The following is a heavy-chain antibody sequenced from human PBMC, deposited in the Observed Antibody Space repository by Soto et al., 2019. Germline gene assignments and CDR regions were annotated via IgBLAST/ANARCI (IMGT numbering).Heavy chain of an antibody. CDR2: IIPILGIA. V-gene: IGHV1-69*02. D-gene: IGHD4-17*01. CDR1: GGTFSSYT. Sequence: QVQLVQSGAEVKKPGSSVKVSCKASGGTFSSYTISWVRQAPGQGREWMGRIIPILGIANYAQKFQGRVTITADKSTSTAYMELSSLRSEDTAVYYCARGGYGDYYYYGMDVWGQGTTVTVSS. CDR3: ARGGYGDYYYYGMDV. J-gene: IGHJ6*02.